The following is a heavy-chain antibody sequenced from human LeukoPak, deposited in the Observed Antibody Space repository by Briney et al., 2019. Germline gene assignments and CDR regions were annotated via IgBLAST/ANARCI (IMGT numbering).Heavy chain of an antibody. V-gene: IGHV3-7*01. J-gene: IGHJ4*02. CDR1: GFTFSSYW. D-gene: IGHD3-22*01. Sequence: GGSLRLSCAASGFTFSSYWMSWVRQAPGKGLEWVANIKQDGSEKYYVDSVKGRFTISRDNAKNSLYLQMNSLRAEDTAVYYCARDAYYYDSSGSYYYFDYWGQGTLVTVSS. CDR2: IKQDGSEK. CDR3: ARDAYYYDSSGSYYYFDY.